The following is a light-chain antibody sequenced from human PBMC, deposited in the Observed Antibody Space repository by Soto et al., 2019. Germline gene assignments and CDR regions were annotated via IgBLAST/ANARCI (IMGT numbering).Light chain of an antibody. CDR1: QTLLYNSNNKNY. V-gene: IGKV4-1*01. CDR2: WAS. Sequence: DIVMTQSPDSLAVSLGERATINCKSSQTLLYNSNNKNYLAWYQQRPGQPPKLLISWASTRESGVPDRFSGGGSGTDFTLTISSLQADDVAVYYCQQYYSSPLTFGGGTKVEIK. CDR3: QQYYSSPLT. J-gene: IGKJ4*01.